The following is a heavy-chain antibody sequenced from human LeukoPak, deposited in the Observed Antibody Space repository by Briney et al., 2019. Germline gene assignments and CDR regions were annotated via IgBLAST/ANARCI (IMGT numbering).Heavy chain of an antibody. D-gene: IGHD1-26*01. J-gene: IGHJ5*02. CDR3: ARDNSVGDNAWWFDP. CDR1: GYTFTSYY. V-gene: IGHV1-46*01. Sequence: ASVKVSCKASGYTFTSYYMHWVHQAPGQGVEWMGLINPTGGSTGYAQKFQGRVTMTRDMSTRPDYMELSSLGSEDTAIYYGARDNSVGDNAWWFDPWGQGTLVTVSS. CDR2: INPTGGST.